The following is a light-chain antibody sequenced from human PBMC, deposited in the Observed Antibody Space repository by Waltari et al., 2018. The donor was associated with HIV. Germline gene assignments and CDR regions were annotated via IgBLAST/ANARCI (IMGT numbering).Light chain of an antibody. CDR1: QRASDNF. V-gene: IGKV3-20*01. J-gene: IGKJ1*01. CDR3: QQCATSPWT. CDR2: GAS. Sequence: MVLTQSPGTLSLSPGARALLSCRASQRASDNFLAWYQQRPAQAPRLLVYGASRRATSTPARFSCGGSGTDFTLTINRLQPEDFAVYYCQQCATSPWTFGQGTTV.